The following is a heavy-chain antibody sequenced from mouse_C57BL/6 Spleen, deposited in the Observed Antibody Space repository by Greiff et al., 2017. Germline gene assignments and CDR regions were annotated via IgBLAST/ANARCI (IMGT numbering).Heavy chain of an antibody. V-gene: IGHV1-55*01. CDR2: IYPGSGST. J-gene: IGHJ4*01. CDR3: ASTLYDYDRTMAMDY. CDR1: GYTFTSYW. D-gene: IGHD2-4*01. Sequence: VQLQQPGAELVQPGASVKMSCKASGYTFTSYWITWVKQRPGQGLEWIGDIYPGSGSTNYNEKFKSKATLTVDTSSSTAYMQLSSLTAEDSAVYYCASTLYDYDRTMAMDYWGQGTSVTVSS.